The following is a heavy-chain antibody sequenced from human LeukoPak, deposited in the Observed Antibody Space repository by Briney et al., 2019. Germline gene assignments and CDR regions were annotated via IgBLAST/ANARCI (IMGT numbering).Heavy chain of an antibody. CDR2: INPNSGGT. V-gene: IGHV1-2*02. Sequence: ASVKVSCKASGYTFTDYYMHWVRQAPGQGLEWMGWINPNSGGTNYAQKFQGRVTMTRDTSISTAYMELSKLRSDDTAVYYCARGNNYYDSSGPIDIWGQGTMVTVSS. J-gene: IGHJ3*02. CDR1: GYTFTDYY. CDR3: ARGNNYYDSSGPIDI. D-gene: IGHD3-22*01.